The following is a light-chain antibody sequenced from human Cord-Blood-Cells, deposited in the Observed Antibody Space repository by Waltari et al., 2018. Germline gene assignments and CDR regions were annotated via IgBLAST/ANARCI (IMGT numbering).Light chain of an antibody. J-gene: IGKJ4*01. CDR1: QSVSSY. V-gene: IGKV3-11*01. CDR2: DAS. Sequence: EIVMTQSQATLSFSPGERATLSCSASQSVSSYLAWYQQKPGQSPRLLIYDASNRATGIPARFSGSGSGTDFTLTISSLEPEDFAVYHCQQRRNWPLTVGGGTKVEIK. CDR3: QQRRNWPLT.